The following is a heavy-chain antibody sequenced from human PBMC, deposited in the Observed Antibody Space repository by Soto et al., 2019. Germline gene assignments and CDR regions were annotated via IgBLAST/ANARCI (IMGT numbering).Heavy chain of an antibody. CDR3: ARNILHSSSSVYYYYGMDV. CDR2: IYNTGST. Sequence: QVQLKEWGPGLVKPSETLSLTCTVSGGSVSSGSHYWSWIRQPPGKGLEWVGYIYNTGSTNYNPSLKSRVTISLDMSKNQFTLKLRSVTTADTAVYYCARNILHSSSSVYYYYGMDVWGRGTTVTVSS. D-gene: IGHD6-6*01. V-gene: IGHV4-61*01. CDR1: GGSVSSGSHY. J-gene: IGHJ6*02.